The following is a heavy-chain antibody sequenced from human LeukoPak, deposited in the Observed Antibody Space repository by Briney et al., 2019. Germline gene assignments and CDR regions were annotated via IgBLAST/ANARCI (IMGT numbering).Heavy chain of an antibody. J-gene: IGHJ3*02. D-gene: IGHD5-24*01. V-gene: IGHV4-39*01. CDR1: GGSISSSSYY. CDR3: ARLHPSGGGYNYGDAFDI. Sequence: PSETLSLTCTVSGGSISSSSYYWGWIRQPPGKGLEWIGTIYYSGTSYYNPSLKSRVTISVDTSKNQFSLKLSSVTAADTAVYYCARLHPSGGGYNYGDAFDIWGQGTMVTVSS. CDR2: IYYSGTS.